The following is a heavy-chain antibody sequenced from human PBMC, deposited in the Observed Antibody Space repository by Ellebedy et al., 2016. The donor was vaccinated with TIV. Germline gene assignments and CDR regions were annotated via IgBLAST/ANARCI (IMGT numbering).Heavy chain of an antibody. CDR3: VKAAVVYAIQGYFDF. CDR1: GFSFGSFA. D-gene: IGHD2-8*02. J-gene: IGHJ4*02. Sequence: PGGSLRLSCAASGFSFGSFAVGWVRQGPGQGLEWLCTISSSGENAYYADSVRGRFTVSRDNSRNTLSLHMNSLSAEDTAVYYCVKAAVVYAIQGYFDFWGQGSLVAVSS. V-gene: IGHV3-23*01. CDR2: ISSSGENA.